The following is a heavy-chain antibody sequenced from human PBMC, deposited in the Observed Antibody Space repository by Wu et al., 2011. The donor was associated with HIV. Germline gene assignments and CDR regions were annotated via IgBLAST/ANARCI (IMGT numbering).Heavy chain of an antibody. CDR2: IIPIFGTA. V-gene: IGHV1-69*15. Sequence: KPGSSVKVSCKASGATFSSYAISWVRQAPGQGLEWMGRIIPIFGTANYAQKFQGRVTITADESTSTAYMELSSLRSEDTAVYYCARGAMTRGGEVDIWGQGTMVTVSS. J-gene: IGHJ3*02. CDR1: GATFSSYA. D-gene: IGHD2-15*01. CDR3: ARGAMTRGGEVDI.